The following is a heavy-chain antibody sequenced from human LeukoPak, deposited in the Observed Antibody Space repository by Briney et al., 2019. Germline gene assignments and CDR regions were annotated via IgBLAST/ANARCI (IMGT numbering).Heavy chain of an antibody. J-gene: IGHJ4*02. CDR3: ARDWIRDGYNYYFDY. CDR2: ISAYNGNT. D-gene: IGHD5-24*01. CDR1: GYTFTSYG. Sequence: ASVKVSCKASGYTFTSYGISWVRQAPGQGLEWMGWISAYNGNTNYAQKFQGRVTMTRDTSTSTVYMELNSLRSEDTAVYYCARDWIRDGYNYYFDYWGQGTLVTVSS. V-gene: IGHV1-18*01.